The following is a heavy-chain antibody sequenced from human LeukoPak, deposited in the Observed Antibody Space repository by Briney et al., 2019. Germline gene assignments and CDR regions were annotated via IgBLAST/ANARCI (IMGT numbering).Heavy chain of an antibody. D-gene: IGHD2-15*01. CDR2: IYWDDDK. J-gene: IGHJ4*02. V-gene: IGHV2-5*08. CDR1: GGSITNYYWS. CDR3: AHSQGGSSWYDY. Sequence: TLSLTCTVSGGSITNYYWSWIRQPPGKALEWLALIYWDDDKRYSPSLKSRLTITKDTSKNQVVLTMTNMDPVDTATYYCAHSQGGSSWYDYWGQGALVTVSS.